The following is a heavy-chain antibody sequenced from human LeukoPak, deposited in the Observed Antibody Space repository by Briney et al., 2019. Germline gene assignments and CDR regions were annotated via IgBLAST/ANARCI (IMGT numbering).Heavy chain of an antibody. Sequence: GGSLRLSCAASGFTFSSYGMHWVRQAPGKGLEWVAVISYDGSNKYYADSVKGRFTISRDNSKNTLYLQMNSLRAEDTAVYYCAKGGYSSPVSYWGQGTLVTVSS. CDR3: AKGGYSSPVSY. D-gene: IGHD6-13*01. CDR2: ISYDGSNK. CDR1: GFTFSSYG. V-gene: IGHV3-30*18. J-gene: IGHJ4*02.